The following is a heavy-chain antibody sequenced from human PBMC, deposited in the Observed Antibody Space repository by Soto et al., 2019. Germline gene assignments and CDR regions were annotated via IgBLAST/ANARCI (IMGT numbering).Heavy chain of an antibody. CDR3: ARRLHSSGWYGGWFDP. Sequence: SETLSLTCTVSGGSISSSSYYWGWIRQPPGNGLEWIGSIYYSGSTYYNPSLKSRVTISVDTSKNQFSLKLSSVTAADTAVYYCARRLHSSGWYGGWFDPWGQGTLVTVS. D-gene: IGHD6-19*01. CDR1: GGSISSSSYY. J-gene: IGHJ5*02. CDR2: IYYSGST. V-gene: IGHV4-39*01.